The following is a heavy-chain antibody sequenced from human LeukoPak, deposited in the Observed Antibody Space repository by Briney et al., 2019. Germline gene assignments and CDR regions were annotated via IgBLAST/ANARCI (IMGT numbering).Heavy chain of an antibody. CDR3: ARDRTPDYYYGMDG. Sequence: SQTLSLTCAISGDILSSNSAAWNWLRQSPSRGLEWLGRTYYRSKLYNDYAVSVKSRITINQDTSKNQFSLQLNSVTPEDTAVYYCARDRTPDYYYGMDGWGQGTTVTVSS. J-gene: IGHJ6*02. CDR2: TYYRSKLYN. V-gene: IGHV6-1*01. D-gene: IGHD1-14*01. CDR1: GDILSSNSAA.